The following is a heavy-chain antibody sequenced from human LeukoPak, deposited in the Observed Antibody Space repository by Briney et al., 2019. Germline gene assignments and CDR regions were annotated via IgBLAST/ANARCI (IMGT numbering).Heavy chain of an antibody. CDR3: ARLPVDATYYYYYGMDV. Sequence: GGSLRLSCAASGFTFSSYWMSWVRQAPGKGLEWVANIKQDGSEKYYVDSVKGRFTISRDNAKNSLYLQMNSLRAEDTAVHYCARLPVDATYYYYYGMDVWGQGPTVTVSS. D-gene: IGHD2-15*01. J-gene: IGHJ6*02. V-gene: IGHV3-7*01. CDR2: IKQDGSEK. CDR1: GFTFSSYW.